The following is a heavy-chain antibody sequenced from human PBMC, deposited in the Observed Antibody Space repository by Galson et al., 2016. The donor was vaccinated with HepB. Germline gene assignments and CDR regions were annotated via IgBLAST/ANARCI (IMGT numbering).Heavy chain of an antibody. J-gene: IGHJ4*02. CDR3: AKDKRGHSSAWYWYFDY. D-gene: IGHD6-13*01. V-gene: IGHV3-23*01. Sequence: SLRLSCAASGFTFSSYAMAWVRQAPGKGLEWVSGMSDSDDIYYSPTVKDRFTISRDNSKNTVFLQLTSLRAEDTAVYYCAKDKRGHSSAWYWYFDYWGPETLVGVSS. CDR2: MSDSDDI. CDR1: GFTFSSYA.